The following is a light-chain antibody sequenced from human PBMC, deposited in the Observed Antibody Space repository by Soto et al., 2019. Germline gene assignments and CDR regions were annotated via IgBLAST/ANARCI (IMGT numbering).Light chain of an antibody. J-gene: IGLJ1*01. CDR1: SSDVGYYNY. CDR2: DVS. V-gene: IGLV2-11*01. Sequence: QSALTQPRSVSGSPGQSVTISCTGTSSDVGYYNYVSWYQQHPGKAPKVMIYDVSERPSGVPDRFSGSKSGNTASLTISGLQAEDEADYYCCSYAGSPRYVFGTGTKGTVL. CDR3: CSYAGSPRYV.